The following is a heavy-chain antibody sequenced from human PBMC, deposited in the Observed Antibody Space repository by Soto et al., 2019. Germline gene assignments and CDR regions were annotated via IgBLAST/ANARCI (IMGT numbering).Heavy chain of an antibody. CDR3: AREKVLAAAGPYDAFDI. Sequence: SVKVSCKASGATFSSYTISWVRQAPGQGFEWMGRIIPILGIANYAQKFQGRVTITADKSTSTAYMELSSLRSEDTAVYYCAREKVLAAAGPYDAFDIWGQGTMVTVSS. CDR2: IIPILGIA. V-gene: IGHV1-69*04. D-gene: IGHD6-13*01. CDR1: GATFSSYT. J-gene: IGHJ3*02.